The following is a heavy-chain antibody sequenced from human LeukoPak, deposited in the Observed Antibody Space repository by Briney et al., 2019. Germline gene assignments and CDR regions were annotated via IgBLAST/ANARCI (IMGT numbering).Heavy chain of an antibody. D-gene: IGHD3-10*01. V-gene: IGHV3-74*01. J-gene: IGHJ1*01. CDR2: INSDGRST. CDR3: ARLGSGSYSEGKH. Sequence: GSLRLSCAASGFTFSSYWMHWVRQAPGKGLVWVSHINSDGRSTNYADSVKGRFTISRDNAKNTLYLQMNSLRAEDTAVYYCARLGSGSYSEGKHWGRGTLVTVSS. CDR1: GFTFSSYW.